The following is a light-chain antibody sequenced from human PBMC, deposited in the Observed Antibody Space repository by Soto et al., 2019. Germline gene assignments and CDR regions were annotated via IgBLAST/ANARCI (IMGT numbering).Light chain of an antibody. CDR2: GAS. CDR1: QSVSSSF. CDR3: QQYGSSQT. Sequence: EIVLTQSPGTLSLSPGERATLSCRASQSVSSSFLAWYQQKPGPAPRLLFYGASCRATGIPDRFSGSWSGTDFTLTSSRLEHEDVAVYYCQQYGSSQTFGQGTKVEIK. V-gene: IGKV3-20*01. J-gene: IGKJ1*01.